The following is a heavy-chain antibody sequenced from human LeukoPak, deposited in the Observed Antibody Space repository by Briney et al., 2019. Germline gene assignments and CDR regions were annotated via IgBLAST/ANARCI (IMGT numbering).Heavy chain of an antibody. CDR2: INWNGGST. CDR3: ARVKTTRDILTGSHGGAFDI. D-gene: IGHD3-9*01. V-gene: IGHV3-20*01. Sequence: GGSLRLSCAASGFTFDDYAMSWVRQAPGKGLEWVSGINWNGGSTGYAESVKGRFTISRDNAKNSLYLQMNSLRAEDTALDHCARVKTTRDILTGSHGGAFDIWGQGTMVIVSS. J-gene: IGHJ3*02. CDR1: GFTFDDYA.